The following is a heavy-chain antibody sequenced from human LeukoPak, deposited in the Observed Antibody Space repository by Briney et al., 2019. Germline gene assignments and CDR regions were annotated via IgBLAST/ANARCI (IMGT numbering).Heavy chain of an antibody. V-gene: IGHV3-48*03. J-gene: IGHJ4*02. Sequence: GGSLRLSCAVSGFPFSVYEMNWVRQAPGXGLXWVSNIGSSGTTIYYADSVRGRFSISRDNAKSSLHLQMNSLRVEDTAVYYCALLAVASDFDYWGQGALVTVSS. CDR3: ALLAVASDFDY. CDR1: GFPFSVYE. D-gene: IGHD6-19*01. CDR2: IGSSGTTI.